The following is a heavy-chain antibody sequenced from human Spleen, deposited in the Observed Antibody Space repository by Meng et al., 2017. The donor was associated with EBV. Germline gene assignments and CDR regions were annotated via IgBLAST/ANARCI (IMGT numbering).Heavy chain of an antibody. CDR1: GFTFSSYW. CDR2: VSSDGSST. D-gene: IGHD4-17*01. Sequence: EVQLVESGGGLVQPGGSLGLSXSASGFTFSSYWMQWVRQTPGRGLVWVSRVSSDGSSTYYADSVKGRFTISRDNAKNTLYLQMNSLRVEDTALYYCAREMTTVTTMRYNWFDPWGQGTLVTVSS. CDR3: AREMTTVTTMRYNWFDP. V-gene: IGHV3-74*01. J-gene: IGHJ5*02.